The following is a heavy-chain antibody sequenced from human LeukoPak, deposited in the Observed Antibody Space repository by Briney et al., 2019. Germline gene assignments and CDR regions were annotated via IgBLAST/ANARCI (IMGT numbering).Heavy chain of an antibody. J-gene: IGHJ4*02. CDR1: GYSISSGYY. Sequence: PSETLSLTCAVSGYSISSGYYWGWIRQPPGKGLEWIGSIYHSGSTYYNPSLKSRVTISVDTSKNQFSLKLSSVTAADTAVYYCARGFLGDYYGSGAGYWGRGTLVTVSS. V-gene: IGHV4-38-2*01. CDR3: ARGFLGDYYGSGAGY. CDR2: IYHSGST. D-gene: IGHD3-10*01.